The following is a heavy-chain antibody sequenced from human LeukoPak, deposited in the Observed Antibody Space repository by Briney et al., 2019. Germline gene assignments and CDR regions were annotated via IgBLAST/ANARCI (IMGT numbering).Heavy chain of an antibody. CDR3: ARRQGTTLSFDY. CDR1: GYTFTSYG. V-gene: IGHV1-18*01. D-gene: IGHD1-1*01. Sequence: ASVKVSCKASGYTFTSYGFSWVRPAPGQGLEWMGWINAYNGNTNYAQKLQGRVTMTTDTSTSTAYMELRSLRFDDTAVYYCARRQGTTLSFDYWGQGTLVTVSS. CDR2: INAYNGNT. J-gene: IGHJ4*02.